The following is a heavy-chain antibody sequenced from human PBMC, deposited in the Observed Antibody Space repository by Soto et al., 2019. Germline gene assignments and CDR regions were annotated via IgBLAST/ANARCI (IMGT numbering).Heavy chain of an antibody. Sequence: EVQLLESGGGLVQPGGSLRLSCAASGFTFDDYAVHWVRQAPGKGLEWVSGLSWNSVAIGYADSVKGRFTISRDNAKNSLYLQMNSLRVEDTALYYCAKGPYDSTGYYNFDFWGQGILVTVSS. CDR3: AKGPYDSTGYYNFDF. CDR1: GFTFDDYA. J-gene: IGHJ4*02. V-gene: IGHV3-9*01. D-gene: IGHD3-22*01. CDR2: LSWNSVAI.